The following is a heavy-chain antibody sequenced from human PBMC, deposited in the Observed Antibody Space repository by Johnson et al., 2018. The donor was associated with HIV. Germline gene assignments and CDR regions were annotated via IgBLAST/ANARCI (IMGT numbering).Heavy chain of an antibody. J-gene: IGHJ3*02. CDR1: GFTFDDYA. D-gene: IGHD5-18*01. CDR2: ISWDGGST. Sequence: VQLVESGGGVVRPGGSLRLSCAASGFTFDDYAMHWVRQAPGKGLERVSLISWDGGSTYYADSVKGRFTTSRDNAKNRLDLQMNSLRAVYTAVYYCAREVDTSWLSAFDIWGQGTMVTVSS. CDR3: AREVDTSWLSAFDI. V-gene: IGHV3-43D*03.